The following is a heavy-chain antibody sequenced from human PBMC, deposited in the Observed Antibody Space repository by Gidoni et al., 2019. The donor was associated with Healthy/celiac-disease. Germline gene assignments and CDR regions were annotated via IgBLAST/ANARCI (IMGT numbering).Heavy chain of an antibody. V-gene: IGHV3-15*01. Sequence: EVQVVESGGGLVKPGGSLRLSCAASGFTFSNAWMSWVRQAPGMGLEWVGRIKSKADGASTDYAAPVKGRFTISRDDSKNTLYLQMNSLKTEDTAVYYCATSYYFDSSGLYYWGQGTLVTVSS. D-gene: IGHD3-22*01. J-gene: IGHJ4*02. CDR3: ATSYYFDSSGLYY. CDR2: IKSKADGAST. CDR1: GFTFSNAW.